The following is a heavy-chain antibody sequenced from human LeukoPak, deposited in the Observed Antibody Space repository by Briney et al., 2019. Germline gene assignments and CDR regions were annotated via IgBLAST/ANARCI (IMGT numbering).Heavy chain of an antibody. V-gene: IGHV4-59*01. J-gene: IGHJ5*02. D-gene: IGHD6-6*01. CDR3: ARVPYSSSSGWFDP. CDR1: GGSISSYY. CDR2: IYYSGST. Sequence: PSETLSLTCTVSGGSISSYYWSWIRQPPGKGLEWIGYIYYSGSTNYNPSLKSRVTISVDTSKNQFSLKLSSVTAADTAVYYCARVPYSSSSGWFDPWGQGTQVTVSS.